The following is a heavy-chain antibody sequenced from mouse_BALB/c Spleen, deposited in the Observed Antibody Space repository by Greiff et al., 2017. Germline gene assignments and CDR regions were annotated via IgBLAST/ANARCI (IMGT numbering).Heavy chain of an antibody. V-gene: IGHV5-6-5*01. CDR3: AREDGNYVDYAMDY. D-gene: IGHD2-1*01. CDR1: GFTFSSYA. Sequence: EVKLQESGGGLVKPGGSLKLSCAASGFTFSSYAMSWVRQTPEKRLEWVASISSGGSTYYPDSVKGRFTISRDNARNILYLQMSSLRSEDTAMYYCAREDGNYVDYAMDYWGQGTSVTVSS. J-gene: IGHJ4*01. CDR2: ISSGGST.